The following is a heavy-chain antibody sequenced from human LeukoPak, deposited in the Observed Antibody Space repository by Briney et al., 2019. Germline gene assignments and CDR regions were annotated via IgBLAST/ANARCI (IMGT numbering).Heavy chain of an antibody. Sequence: GASVKVSCNASGYTFTDYYMHWVRQAPGQGLEWMGRIKPNSGDTNYAQKFQGRVTMTRDTSISTAYMELSRLRSDDTAVYYCARVVLGGRFLEWLNGLFDYWGQGTLVTVSS. D-gene: IGHD3-3*01. J-gene: IGHJ4*02. CDR1: GYTFTDYY. V-gene: IGHV1-2*06. CDR3: ARVVLGGRFLEWLNGLFDY. CDR2: IKPNSGDT.